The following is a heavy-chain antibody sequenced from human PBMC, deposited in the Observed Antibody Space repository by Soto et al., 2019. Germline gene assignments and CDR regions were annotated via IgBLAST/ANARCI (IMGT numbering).Heavy chain of an antibody. CDR1: GGSISSGSYY. CDR2: IYYSGST. J-gene: IGHJ6*02. V-gene: IGHV4-39*01. D-gene: IGHD1-26*01. CDR3: AGLDSVREYYDGLNV. Sequence: SETLSLTCTVSGGSISSGSYYWCWIRQPPGKGLEWIGRIYYSGSTYYNPSLMSRVTISVDTSKNQFSLKLSSVTAADTAVYYWAGLDSVREYYDGLNVWGQGTRVTVSS.